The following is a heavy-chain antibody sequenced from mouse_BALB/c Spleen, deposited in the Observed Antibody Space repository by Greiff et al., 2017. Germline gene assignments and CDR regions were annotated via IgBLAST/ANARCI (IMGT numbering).Heavy chain of an antibody. CDR1: GFSLTGYG. J-gene: IGHJ3*01. V-gene: IGHV2-6-7*01. CDR3: ATYDYHDDVFAY. CDR2: IWGDGST. Sequence: QVQLKESGPGLVAPSQSLSITCTVSGFSLTGYGVNWVRQPPGKGLEWLGMIWGDGSTDYNSALKSRLSISKENSKSQVFLKMNSLQTDDTARYYCATYDYHDDVFAYWGQGTLVTVSA. D-gene: IGHD2-4*01.